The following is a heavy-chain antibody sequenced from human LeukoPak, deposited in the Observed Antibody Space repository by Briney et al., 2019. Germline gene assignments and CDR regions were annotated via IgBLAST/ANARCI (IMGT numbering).Heavy chain of an antibody. CDR3: ARDRWGYSYGGY. CDR1: GFTLGIDC. J-gene: IGHJ4*02. CDR2: KKEDGSEK. V-gene: IGHV3-7*01. D-gene: IGHD5-18*01. Sequence: GRCLTLACSLAGFTLGIDCIRSGRPAPREGLGWGANKKEDGSEKFHVGSVRGRFTISRDNAKNSLYLQMNSLRAEDTAVYYCARDRWGYSYGGYWGQGTLVTVSS.